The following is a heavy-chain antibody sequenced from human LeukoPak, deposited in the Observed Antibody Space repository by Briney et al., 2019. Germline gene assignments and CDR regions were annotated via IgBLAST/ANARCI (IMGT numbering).Heavy chain of an antibody. J-gene: IGHJ3*02. V-gene: IGHV1-8*01. Sequence: ASVKVSCKASGYTFTSYDINWVRQATGQGLEWMGWMNPNSGNTGYAQKFQGRVTMTRNTSISTAYMELSSLRSEDTAVYYCALLKTGTRDDAFDIWGQGTMVTVSS. CDR3: ALLKTGTRDDAFDI. CDR1: GYTFTSYD. CDR2: MNPNSGNT. D-gene: IGHD1-1*01.